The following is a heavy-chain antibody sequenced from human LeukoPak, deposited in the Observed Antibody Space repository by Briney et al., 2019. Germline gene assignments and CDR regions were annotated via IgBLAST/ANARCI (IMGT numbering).Heavy chain of an antibody. Sequence: GGSLRLSCAASGFTFSTYAMHWVRQAPGKGLEYVSAISTNGGSTYYADSVKGRFTISRDNSKNTLYLQMNSLRAEDTALYYCAKCRAEEVVEQRWGQGTLVTVSS. CDR3: AKCRAEEVVEQR. J-gene: IGHJ4*02. V-gene: IGHV3-64*02. CDR2: ISTNGGST. D-gene: IGHD1/OR15-1a*01. CDR1: GFTFSTYA.